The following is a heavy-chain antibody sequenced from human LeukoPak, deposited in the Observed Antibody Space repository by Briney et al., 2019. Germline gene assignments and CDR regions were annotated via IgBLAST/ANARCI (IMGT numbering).Heavy chain of an antibody. CDR1: GYTFTTYG. CDR3: ARTYFYDSSFNALDI. CDR2: ISAANGKT. D-gene: IGHD3-22*01. V-gene: IGHV1-18*01. J-gene: IGHJ3*02. Sequence: ASVEVSCKTSGYTFTTYGIAWVRQAPGQGLEWMGWISAANGKTHFAQNLQGRVTMTTDTSTTTAFMELRSLRSDDTAVYYCARTYFYDSSFNALDIWGQGTMVTVSS.